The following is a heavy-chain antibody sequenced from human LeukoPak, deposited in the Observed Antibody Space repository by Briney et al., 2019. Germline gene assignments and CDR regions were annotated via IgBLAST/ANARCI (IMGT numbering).Heavy chain of an antibody. Sequence: PGGSLRLSCAASGFTFSSYAMSWVRRAPGKGLEWVSAISGSGGSTYYADSVKGRFAISRDNSKNTLYLQMNSLRAEDTAVYYCAKEFRAYCGGDCYSYYFDYWGQGTLVTVSS. J-gene: IGHJ4*02. CDR2: ISGSGGST. CDR1: GFTFSSYA. D-gene: IGHD2-21*01. V-gene: IGHV3-23*01. CDR3: AKEFRAYCGGDCYSYYFDY.